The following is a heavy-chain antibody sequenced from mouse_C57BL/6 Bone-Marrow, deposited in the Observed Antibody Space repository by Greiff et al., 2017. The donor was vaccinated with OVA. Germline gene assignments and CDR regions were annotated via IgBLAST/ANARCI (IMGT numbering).Heavy chain of an antibody. D-gene: IGHD2-1*01. J-gene: IGHJ4*01. CDR1: EYEFPSHD. V-gene: IGHV5-2*01. Sequence: EVQLVESGGGLVQPGESLKLSCESNEYEFPSHDMSWVRKTPEKRLELVAAINSDGGSTYYPDTMERRFIISRDNTKKTLYLQMSSLRSEDTALYYCARHPYGNRGGIYAMDYWGQGTSVTVSS. CDR3: ARHPYGNRGGIYAMDY. CDR2: INSDGGST.